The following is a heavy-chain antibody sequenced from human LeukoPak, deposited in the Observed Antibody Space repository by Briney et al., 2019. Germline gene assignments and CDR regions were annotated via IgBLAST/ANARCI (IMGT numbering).Heavy chain of an antibody. CDR2: IYYSGST. CDR3: ARVATVVSYYFDY. J-gene: IGHJ4*02. V-gene: IGHV4-39*07. D-gene: IGHD4-23*01. CDR1: GSSISSSSYY. Sequence: PSETLSLTCTVSGSSISSSSYYWGWIRQPPGKGLECIGSIYYSGSTYYNPSLKSRVTISVDTSKHQFSLKLSSVTAADTAVYYCARVATVVSYYFDYWGQGTLVTVSS.